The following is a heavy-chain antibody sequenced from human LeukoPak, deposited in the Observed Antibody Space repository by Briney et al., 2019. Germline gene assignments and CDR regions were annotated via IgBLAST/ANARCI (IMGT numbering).Heavy chain of an antibody. CDR2: IWEDGTNI. V-gene: IGHV3-33*01. Sequence: PGGSLRLSCEASGFTFRIYGMHWVRQAPGKGLEWVAAIWEDGTNIHYADSVKGRFTISRDNSKNRLYLQMNNLRAEDTALYFCARVGYNSGWYEYWGQGTLVTVSP. J-gene: IGHJ4*02. CDR1: GFTFRIYG. D-gene: IGHD6-19*01. CDR3: ARVGYNSGWYEY.